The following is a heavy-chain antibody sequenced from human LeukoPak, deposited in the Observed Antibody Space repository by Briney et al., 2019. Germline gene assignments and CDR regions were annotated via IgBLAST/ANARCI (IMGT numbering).Heavy chain of an antibody. CDR3: ARDSYSSSLRPSNWFDP. Sequence: ASVKVSCKASGYTFTGYYIHWVRQAPGQGLEWMGWINPNSGGTNYAQKFQGRVTMTRDTSISTAYMELSRLRSDDTAVYYCARDSYSSSLRPSNWFDPWGQGTLVTVSS. CDR2: INPNSGGT. D-gene: IGHD6-13*01. V-gene: IGHV1-2*02. CDR1: GYTFTGYY. J-gene: IGHJ5*02.